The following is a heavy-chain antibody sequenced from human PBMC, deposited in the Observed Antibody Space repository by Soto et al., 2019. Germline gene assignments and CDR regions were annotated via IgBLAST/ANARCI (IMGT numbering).Heavy chain of an antibody. V-gene: IGHV3-23*01. CDR2: ISTTGDAT. CDR3: AKMSVLRFGLSRYFDY. D-gene: IGHD3-10*01. Sequence: PGGSLRLSCAASGFRFSNYAMSWVRQAPGKGLEWVSIISTTGDATSYADSVKGRFTISRDDSKQTLYLLMNSLRAEDTALYFCAKMSVLRFGLSRYFDYWGQGTLVTVSS. CDR1: GFRFSNYA. J-gene: IGHJ4*02.